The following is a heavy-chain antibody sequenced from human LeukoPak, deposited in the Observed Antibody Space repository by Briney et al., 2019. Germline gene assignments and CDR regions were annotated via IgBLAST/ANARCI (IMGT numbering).Heavy chain of an antibody. V-gene: IGHV4-4*07. CDR1: GGSISSYY. J-gene: IGHJ5*02. CDR2: IYTSGST. Sequence: PSETLSLTCTVSGGSISSYYWSWIQQPAGKGLEWIGRIYTSGSTNYNPSLKSRVTMSVDTSKNQFSLKLSSVTAADTAVYYCAREGSSSWYGWFDPWGQGTLVTVSS. D-gene: IGHD6-13*01. CDR3: AREGSSSWYGWFDP.